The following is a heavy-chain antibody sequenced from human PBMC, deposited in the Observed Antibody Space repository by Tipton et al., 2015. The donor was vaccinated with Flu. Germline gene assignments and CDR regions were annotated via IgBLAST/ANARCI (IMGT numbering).Heavy chain of an antibody. D-gene: IGHD2-2*01. CDR1: GYSFTSYW. J-gene: IGHJ1*01. Sequence: SGPEVKKPGESLRISCKGSGYSFTSYWISWVRQMPGKGLEWVSAISGSGSSTYYADSVKGRFTISRDNSKNTLYLQMNSLRAEDTAVYYCAKDTGRDIVVEGYFQHWGQGTLVTVSS. CDR2: ISGSGSST. CDR3: AKDTGRDIVVEGYFQH. V-gene: IGHV3-23*01.